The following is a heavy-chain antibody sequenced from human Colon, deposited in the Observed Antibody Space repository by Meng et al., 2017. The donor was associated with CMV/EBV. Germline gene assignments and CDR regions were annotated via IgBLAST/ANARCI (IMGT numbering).Heavy chain of an antibody. Sequence: AYGFNFGSHGMHWVRQAPGKGLEWLAVIWFDDSKNHYADSRKRRFTISRDNFKNTLYLHMDNLGADDTAVYYCAKVRDSGGWGSLDHWGQGILVTVSS. CDR2: IWFDDSKN. CDR1: GFNFGSHG. D-gene: IGHD6-19*01. J-gene: IGHJ4*02. CDR3: AKVRDSGGWGSLDH. V-gene: IGHV3-33*06.